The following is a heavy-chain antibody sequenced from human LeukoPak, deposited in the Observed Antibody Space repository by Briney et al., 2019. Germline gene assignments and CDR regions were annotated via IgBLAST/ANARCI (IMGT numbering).Heavy chain of an antibody. D-gene: IGHD3-9*01. Sequence: PSETLSLTCTVSGYSISSGYYSGWIRQPPGKGLEWIGSIYHSGSTYYNPSLKSRVTISVDTSKNQFSLKLSSVTAADTAVYYCARVLTGYSYYYYYYMDVWGKGTTVTVSS. J-gene: IGHJ6*03. V-gene: IGHV4-38-2*02. CDR2: IYHSGST. CDR3: ARVLTGYSYYYYYYMDV. CDR1: GYSISSGYY.